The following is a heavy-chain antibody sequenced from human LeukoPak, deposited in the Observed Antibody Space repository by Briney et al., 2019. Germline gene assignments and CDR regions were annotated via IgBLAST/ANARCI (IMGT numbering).Heavy chain of an antibody. V-gene: IGHV3-53*01. Sequence: PGGSLRLSCAASGFTVSSNYMSWVRQAPGKGLEWVSLIYSRGSTYYADSVKGRFTISRDNSKNTLYLQMNSLRAEDTAVYYCASGSSGWYSLDYWGQGTLVTVSS. CDR2: IYSRGST. D-gene: IGHD6-19*01. CDR1: GFTVSSNY. CDR3: ASGSSGWYSLDY. J-gene: IGHJ4*02.